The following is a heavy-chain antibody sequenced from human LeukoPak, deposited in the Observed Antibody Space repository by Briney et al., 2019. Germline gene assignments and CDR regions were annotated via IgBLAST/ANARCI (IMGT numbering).Heavy chain of an antibody. V-gene: IGHV3-74*01. Sequence: GGSLRLSCAASGFTFSNYWMHWVRQAPGKGLVWVSRINSDGSTTTYADPVKGRFTISRDNAKNSLYLQMNSLRAEDTAVYYCARGSVSSSWYFLYYWGQGTLVTVSS. CDR1: GFTFSNYW. CDR2: INSDGSTT. D-gene: IGHD6-13*01. CDR3: ARGSVSSSWYFLYY. J-gene: IGHJ4*02.